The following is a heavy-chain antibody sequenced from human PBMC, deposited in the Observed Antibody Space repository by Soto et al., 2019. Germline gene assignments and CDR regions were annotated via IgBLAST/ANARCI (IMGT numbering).Heavy chain of an antibody. CDR2: ISPKSGNI. D-gene: IGHD3-22*01. CDR1: GYTFTRNG. Sequence: QVHLVQSGAEVKKPGASVNVSCKTSGYTFTRNGISWVRQAPGQGLEWMGWISPKSGNIKYAQKFQGRVIMTSDTSTSTAYMELRSLRSDDAVGYYCVKDLDRNSWPSRDVWGPGITVTVS. V-gene: IGHV1-18*01. J-gene: IGHJ6*02. CDR3: VKDLDRNSWPSRDV.